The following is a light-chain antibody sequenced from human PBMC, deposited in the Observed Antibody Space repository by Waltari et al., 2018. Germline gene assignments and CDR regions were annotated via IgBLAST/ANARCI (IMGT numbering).Light chain of an antibody. CDR3: MQGIEYPWT. CDR1: QSVLDSDDGNTY. V-gene: IGKV2-40*01. CDR2: EVS. J-gene: IGKJ1*01. Sequence: DILMTQTPLSLPVTLGEPASIPCRSSQSVLDSDDGNTYLDWYLQKPGQSPQLLIYEVSNRASGVPDRFSGSGSDTDFTLKISRVEAEDVGVYYCMQGIEYPWTFGQGTKVEIK.